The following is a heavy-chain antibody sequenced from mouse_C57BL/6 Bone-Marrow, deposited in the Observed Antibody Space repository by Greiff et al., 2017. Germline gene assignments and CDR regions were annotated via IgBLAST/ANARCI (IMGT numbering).Heavy chain of an antibody. CDR3: ARGGWLPRFAY. CDR1: GYSITSGYY. Sequence: EVKLVESGPGLVKPSQPLSLTCSVTGYSITSGYYWNWIRQFPGNKLEWMGYISYDGSNNYNPSLKNRISITRDTSKNQFFLKLNSVTTEDTATYYCARGGWLPRFAYWGQGTLVTVSA. V-gene: IGHV3-6*01. D-gene: IGHD2-3*01. CDR2: ISYDGSN. J-gene: IGHJ3*01.